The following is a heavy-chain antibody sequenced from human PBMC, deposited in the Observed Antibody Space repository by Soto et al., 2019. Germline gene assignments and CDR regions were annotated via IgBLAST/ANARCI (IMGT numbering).Heavy chain of an antibody. J-gene: IGHJ5*01. V-gene: IGHV1-2*02. D-gene: IGHD1-26*01. CDR2: INPNSGAS. Sequence: GASVKVSCKTSGYTFIDYYVHWVRQAPGQGLEWVGWINPNSGASNYAQNFQGRVTMTRDRSSSTVYMELTGLRADDTASYYCGRWRDVGATNGSWG. CDR1: GYTFIDYY. CDR3: GRWRDVGATNGS.